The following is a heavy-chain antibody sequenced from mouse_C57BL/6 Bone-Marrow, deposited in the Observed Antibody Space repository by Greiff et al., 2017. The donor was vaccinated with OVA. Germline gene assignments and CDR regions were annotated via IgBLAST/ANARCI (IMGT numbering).Heavy chain of an antibody. CDR1: GFTFSDYG. Sequence: EVKVEESGGGLVKPGGSLKLSCAASGFTFSDYGMHWVRQAPEKGLEWVAYISSGSSTIYYADTVKGRFTISRDNAKNTLFLQMTSLRSEDTAMYYCARGYGNYAWFAYWGQGTLVTVSA. J-gene: IGHJ3*01. CDR2: ISSGSSTI. CDR3: ARGYGNYAWFAY. D-gene: IGHD2-1*01. V-gene: IGHV5-17*01.